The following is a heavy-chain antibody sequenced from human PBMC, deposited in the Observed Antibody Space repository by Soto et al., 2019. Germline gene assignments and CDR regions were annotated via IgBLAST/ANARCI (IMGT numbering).Heavy chain of an antibody. CDR1: GGSLSSYP. J-gene: IGHJ6*03. CDR3: ARPTGGHDAGANDMDV. V-gene: IGHV1-69*02. Sequence: QVQLLQSGSEVKKPGSSVKVSCRASGGSLSSYPVTWVRQAPGQGLEWMGRIIPIVGLTNYAQKFQGRVTITAHKATSTAYTELSSMRSADTAVYYCARPTGGHDAGANDMDVRGKGTTVIVSS. CDR2: IIPIVGLT. D-gene: IGHD2-8*02.